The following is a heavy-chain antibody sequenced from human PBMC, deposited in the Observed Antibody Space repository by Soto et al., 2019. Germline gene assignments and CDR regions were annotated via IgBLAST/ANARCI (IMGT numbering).Heavy chain of an antibody. V-gene: IGHV3-33*01. CDR1: GFTFSSYG. CDR2: IWYDGSNK. D-gene: IGHD6-13*01. CDR3: ARDRGYSSWHTYYYYYGMDV. Sequence: GGSLRLSCAASGFTFSSYGMHWVRQAPGKGLEWVAVIWYDGSNKYYADSVKGRFTISRDNSKNTLYLQMNSLRAEDTAVYYSARDRGYSSWHTYYYYYGMDVWGQGTTVTVSS. J-gene: IGHJ6*02.